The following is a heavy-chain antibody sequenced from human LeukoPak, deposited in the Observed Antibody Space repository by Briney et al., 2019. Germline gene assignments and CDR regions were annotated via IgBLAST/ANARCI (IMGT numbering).Heavy chain of an antibody. V-gene: IGHV4-39*07. J-gene: IGHJ4*02. D-gene: IGHD3-3*01. Sequence: SETLSLTCTVSGGSISSGGYYWSWIRQPPGKGLEWIGEINHSGSTNYNPSLKSRVTISVDTSKNQFSLKLSSVTAADTAVYYCARGNYDFWSGYYTTYYFDYWGQGTLVTVSS. CDR1: GGSISSGGYY. CDR3: ARGNYDFWSGYYTTYYFDY. CDR2: INHSGST.